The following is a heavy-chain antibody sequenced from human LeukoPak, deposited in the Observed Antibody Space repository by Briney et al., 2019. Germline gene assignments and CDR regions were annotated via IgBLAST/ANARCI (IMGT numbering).Heavy chain of an antibody. V-gene: IGHV1-69*02. CDR1: GGTFSSYT. CDR2: IIPILGIA. D-gene: IGHD3-3*02. J-gene: IGHJ3*01. Sequence: SVKVSCKASGGTFSSYTISWVRQAPGQGLEWMGRIIPILGIANYAQKFQGRVTITADKSTSTAYMELSSLRSEDTAVYYCARPLGSPAFDAVFVFWGQGTRVP. CDR3: ARPLGSPAFDAVFVF.